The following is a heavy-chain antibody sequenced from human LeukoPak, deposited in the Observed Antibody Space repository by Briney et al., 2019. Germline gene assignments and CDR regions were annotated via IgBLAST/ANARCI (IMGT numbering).Heavy chain of an antibody. CDR3: ATDGGSISTWAYYYYGMDV. D-gene: IGHD2-2*01. J-gene: IGHJ6*02. Sequence: ASVKVSCKVSGYTLTELSMQWVRQAPGKGLEWMGGFDPEDGETIYAQKFQGRVTMTEDTSTDTAYMELSSLRSEDTAVYYCATDGGSISTWAYYYYGMDVWGQGTTVTVSS. V-gene: IGHV1-24*01. CDR1: GYTLTELS. CDR2: FDPEDGET.